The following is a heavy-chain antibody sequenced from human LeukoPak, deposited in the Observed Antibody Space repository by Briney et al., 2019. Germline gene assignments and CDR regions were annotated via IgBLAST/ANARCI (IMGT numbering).Heavy chain of an antibody. Sequence: ASVKVSCKASGYTFTNFYMLWLRQAPGQGLEWVGIINPSGGAASYAQKLQGRVAMTRDTSTNTVYMELSSLRSEDTAVYYCVRGGTMAPWGQGTLVTVSS. CDR2: INPSGGAA. V-gene: IGHV1-46*04. CDR3: VRGGTMAP. D-gene: IGHD2-15*01. J-gene: IGHJ5*02. CDR1: GYTFTNFY.